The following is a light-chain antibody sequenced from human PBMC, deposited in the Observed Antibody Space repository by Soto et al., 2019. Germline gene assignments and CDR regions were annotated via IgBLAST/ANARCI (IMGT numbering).Light chain of an antibody. CDR3: QRYRNWPRT. CDR2: GAS. V-gene: IGKV3-15*01. Sequence: EIVLTQSPATLSVSPGDRVTLSCRASQSVDINLAWYQQKAGHAPRLLVYGASTKATDMPGRFSGRGSGTQFTLTINNLQSVYFEVYYRQRYRNWPRTFGQGTKVDIK. CDR1: QSVDIN. J-gene: IGKJ1*01.